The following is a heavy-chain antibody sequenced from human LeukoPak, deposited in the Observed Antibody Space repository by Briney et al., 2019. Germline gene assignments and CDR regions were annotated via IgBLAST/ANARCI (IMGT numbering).Heavy chain of an antibody. J-gene: IGHJ4*02. CDR1: GYTFTYYV. V-gene: IGHV1-18*01. CDR3: ARGHNPSAY. CDR2: IHLYNGNT. D-gene: IGHD5-24*01. Sequence: ASVKVSCKTSGYTFTYYVIIWLQQAPGQGLEWMGWIHLYNGNTIDAQKFQGRVTMTTHTSTSTAYMELRSLRYDDRAVYYCARGHNPSAYCGQATLVSV.